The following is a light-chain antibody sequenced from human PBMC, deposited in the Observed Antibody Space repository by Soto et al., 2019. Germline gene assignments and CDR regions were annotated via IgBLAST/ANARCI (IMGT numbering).Light chain of an antibody. J-gene: IGKJ1*01. V-gene: IGKV3-15*01. CDR3: QQYNKWPRT. Sequence: EIVLTQSPATLSLSPGERATLSCRASQSVSSNLAWYQQKPGQAPSLLFYGASTRATGIPARFSGSGSGTEFTLTIGSLQSEDFAVYYCQQYNKWPRTFGQGTKV. CDR2: GAS. CDR1: QSVSSN.